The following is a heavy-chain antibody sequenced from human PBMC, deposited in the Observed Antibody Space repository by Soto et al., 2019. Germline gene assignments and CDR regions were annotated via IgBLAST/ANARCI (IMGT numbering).Heavy chain of an antibody. CDR2: IIPILGIA. CDR1: GGTFSSYT. V-gene: IGHV1-69*04. Sequence: ASVKVSCKASGGTFSSYTISWVRQAPGQGLEWMGRIIPILGIANYAQKFQGRVTITADKSTSTAYMELSSLRSEDTAVYYCARDTMVRGVNWFDPWGQGTLVTVSS. J-gene: IGHJ5*02. CDR3: ARDTMVRGVNWFDP. D-gene: IGHD3-10*01.